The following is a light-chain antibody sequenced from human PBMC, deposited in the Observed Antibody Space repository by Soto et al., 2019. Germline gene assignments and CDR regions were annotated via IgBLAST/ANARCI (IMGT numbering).Light chain of an antibody. J-gene: IGKJ3*01. CDR2: AAS. Sequence: IQLTQSPSSLSASVGDRVTITCRASQGISSYLAWYQQKPGKAPKLLIYAASTLLSGVPSRFSGSGSGTDFTLTISSLQPEDFATYYCQQLNSYPLFTFGPGTKVDIK. CDR1: QGISSY. V-gene: IGKV1-9*01. CDR3: QQLNSYPLFT.